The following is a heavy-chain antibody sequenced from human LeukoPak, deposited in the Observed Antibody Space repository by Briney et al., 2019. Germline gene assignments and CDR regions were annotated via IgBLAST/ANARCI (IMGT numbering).Heavy chain of an antibody. CDR1: GFTFSSYA. CDR3: AKIENQRGFDY. J-gene: IGHJ4*02. CDR2: ISYDGSNK. Sequence: PGRSLRLSCAASGFTFSSYAMHWVRQAPGKGLEWVAVISYDGSNKYYADSVKGRFTISRDNSKNTLYLQMNSLRAEDTAVYYCAKIENQRGFDYWGQGTLVTVSS. V-gene: IGHV3-30-3*02. D-gene: IGHD1-14*01.